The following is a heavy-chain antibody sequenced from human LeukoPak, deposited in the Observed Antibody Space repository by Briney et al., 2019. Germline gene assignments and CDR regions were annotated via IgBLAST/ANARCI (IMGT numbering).Heavy chain of an antibody. CDR3: ARTGIVRYCSGGSCYAPRQARFDP. V-gene: IGHV4-34*01. J-gene: IGHJ5*02. CDR2: INHSGST. D-gene: IGHD2-15*01. CDR1: GGSFSGYY. Sequence: SETLSLTCAVYGGSFSGYYWSWIRQPPGKGLEWIGEINHSGSTNYNPPLKSRVTISVDTSKNQFSLKLSSVTAADTAVYYCARTGIVRYCSGGSCYAPRQARFDPWGQGTLVTVSS.